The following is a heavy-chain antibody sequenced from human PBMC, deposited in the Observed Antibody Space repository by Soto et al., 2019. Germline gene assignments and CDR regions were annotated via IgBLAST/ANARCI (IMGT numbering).Heavy chain of an antibody. CDR3: ARGLPAGVARYYYYMDV. V-gene: IGHV1-18*01. D-gene: IGHD3-3*01. CDR2: ISAYNGNT. J-gene: IGHJ6*03. Sequence: ASVKVSCKASGYTFTSYGISWVRQAPGQGLEWMGWISAYNGNTNYAQKLQSRVTMTTDTSTSTAYMELRSLRSDDTAVYYCARGLPAGVARYYYYMDVWGKGTTVTVSS. CDR1: GYTFTSYG.